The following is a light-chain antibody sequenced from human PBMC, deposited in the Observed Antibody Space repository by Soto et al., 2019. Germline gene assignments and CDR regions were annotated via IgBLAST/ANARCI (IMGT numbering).Light chain of an antibody. J-gene: IGLJ2*01. Sequence: QSALTQPASVSESPGQSITISCTGTSSDVGGYSFVSWYQQHPGKAPKLMIFEVSNRPSGVSTRFSGSKSGNTASLTISGLQAEDEADYYCSSYTINSGIVFGGGTKLTVL. V-gene: IGLV2-14*01. CDR1: SSDVGGYSF. CDR2: EVS. CDR3: SSYTINSGIV.